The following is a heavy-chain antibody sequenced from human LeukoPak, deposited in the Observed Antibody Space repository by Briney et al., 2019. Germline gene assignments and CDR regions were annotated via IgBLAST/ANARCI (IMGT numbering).Heavy chain of an antibody. D-gene: IGHD5-18*01. Sequence: GGSLRLSCAASGFTFSSYWMHWVRQAPGKGLVWVSRINSDGSSTSYADSVKGRFTISRDNAKNTLYLQMNSLRAEDTAVYYCAREDGVDTAGNWFDPWGQGTLVTVSS. CDR3: AREDGVDTAGNWFDP. V-gene: IGHV3-74*01. CDR1: GFTFSSYW. CDR2: INSDGSST. J-gene: IGHJ5*02.